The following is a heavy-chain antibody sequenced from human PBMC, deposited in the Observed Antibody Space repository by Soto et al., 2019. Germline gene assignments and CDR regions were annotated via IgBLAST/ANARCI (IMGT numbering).Heavy chain of an antibody. Sequence: PGGSLRLSCAASGFTFIDHYMDWVRQAPGKGLEWVGRTRNKANSYTTEYAASVKGRFTISRDDSKNSLYLQMNSLKTEDTALYYCVSVSGSYYYDYWGQGTLVTVSS. D-gene: IGHD3-10*01. CDR3: VSVSGSYYYDY. V-gene: IGHV3-72*01. CDR2: TRNKANSYTT. J-gene: IGHJ4*02. CDR1: GFTFIDHY.